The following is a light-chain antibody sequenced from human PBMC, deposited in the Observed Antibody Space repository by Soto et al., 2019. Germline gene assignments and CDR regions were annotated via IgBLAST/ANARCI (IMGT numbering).Light chain of an antibody. J-gene: IGKJ5*01. V-gene: IGKV3-11*01. Sequence: EIVLTQSPATLSLSPGERATLSCRASQSVSSYLAWYQQKPGQAPSLLIYDASNRATGIPARFSGSGSGTDFTLTISSLEPEEFAVYYCQQRSNWPPEITFGQGTRLEIK. CDR3: QQRSNWPPEIT. CDR2: DAS. CDR1: QSVSSY.